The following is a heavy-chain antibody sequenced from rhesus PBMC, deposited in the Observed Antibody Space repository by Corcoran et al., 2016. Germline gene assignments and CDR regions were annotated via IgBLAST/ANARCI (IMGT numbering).Heavy chain of an antibody. CDR1: GFTFSSYG. CDR2: ISIGGGST. J-gene: IGHJ6*01. D-gene: IGHD2-21*01. V-gene: IGHV3S5*01. Sequence: EVQLVESGGGLVQPGGSLRLSCAASGFTFSSYGMSWVRQAPGKGLEWVSYISIGGGSTYYADSVKGRFTISRDDSKNTLSLQMNSLRAEDTAVYYCAKNTVLGIMYGLDSWGQGVVVTVSS. CDR3: AKNTVLGIMYGLDS.